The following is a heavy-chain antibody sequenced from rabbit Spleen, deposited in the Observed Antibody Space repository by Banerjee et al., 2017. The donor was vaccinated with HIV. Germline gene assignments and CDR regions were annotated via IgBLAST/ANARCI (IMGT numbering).Heavy chain of an antibody. Sequence: QSLEESGGGLVKPGGTLTLTCKASGFSLFSYWMCWVRQAPGKGLDLIGCIYAGDGSTDYANWVNGRFTISRTSSTTVTLRMTSLTAADRATYFCARDLLGVIGWNFYLWGPGTLVTVS. CDR3: ARDLLGVIGWNFYL. J-gene: IGHJ4*01. D-gene: IGHD1-1*01. CDR1: GFSLFSYW. CDR2: IYAGDGST. V-gene: IGHV1S40*01.